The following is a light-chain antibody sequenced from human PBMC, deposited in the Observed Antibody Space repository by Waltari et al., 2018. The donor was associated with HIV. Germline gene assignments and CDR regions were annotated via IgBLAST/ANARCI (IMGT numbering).Light chain of an antibody. Sequence: DIVMTQTPLSLSVTPRQLASISFKSSQRPVHSYGKTYLYWYRQKPGQPPQHLIYEVSNRFSGVPDRFTGSGSGTDFTLKISRVEDEDVGLYYCMQSLQFPLTFGGGTKVEIK. CDR1: QRPVHSYGKTY. CDR3: MQSLQFPLT. V-gene: IGKV2D-29*01. CDR2: EVS. J-gene: IGKJ4*01.